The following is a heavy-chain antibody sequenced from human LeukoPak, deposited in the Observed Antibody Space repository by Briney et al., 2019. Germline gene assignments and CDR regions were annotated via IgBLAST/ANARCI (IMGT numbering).Heavy chain of an antibody. D-gene: IGHD5-24*01. CDR2: ISGSGGSA. J-gene: IGHJ4*02. CDR1: GFTFSSYA. Sequence: GGSLRLSCAASGFTFSSYAMSWVRQAPGKGLEWVSAISGSGGSAYYADSVKGRFTISRGNSKNTLYLQMNSLRAEDTAVYYCAKSSSYGYNSAYWGQGTLVTVSS. CDR3: AKSSSYGYNSAY. V-gene: IGHV3-23*01.